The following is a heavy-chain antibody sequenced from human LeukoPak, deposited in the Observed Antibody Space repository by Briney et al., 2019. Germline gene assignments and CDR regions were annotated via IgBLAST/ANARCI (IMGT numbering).Heavy chain of an antibody. CDR1: GFTFSSYA. CDR3: AKVSNYDSYYYMDV. V-gene: IGHV3-23*01. CDR2: ISGSGGTT. D-gene: IGHD3-22*01. J-gene: IGHJ6*03. Sequence: PGGSLRLSCEVSGFTFSSYAVTWVRQAPGKGLEWVSAISGSGGTTYYSDSVKGQFTISRDSSKNTLYLQMNSLRAEDTAVYYCAKVSNYDSYYYMDVWGKGTTVTVSS.